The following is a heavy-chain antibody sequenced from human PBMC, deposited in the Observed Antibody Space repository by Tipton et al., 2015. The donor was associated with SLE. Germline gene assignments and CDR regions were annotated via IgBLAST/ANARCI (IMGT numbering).Heavy chain of an antibody. V-gene: IGHV4-59*01. CDR3: ARGFVIQPAAMPGPWGL. Sequence: TLSLTCTVSGGSISSYYWSWIRQPPGKGLEWIGYIYYSGSSNYNPSLKSRVTISVDTSKNQFFLELRSVTAADTAVYYCARGFVIQPAAMPGPWGLWGQGTLVTVSS. J-gene: IGHJ4*02. CDR2: IYYSGSS. D-gene: IGHD2-2*01. CDR1: GGSISSYY.